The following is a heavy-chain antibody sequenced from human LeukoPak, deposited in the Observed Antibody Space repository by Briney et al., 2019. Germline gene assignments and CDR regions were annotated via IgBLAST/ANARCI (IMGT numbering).Heavy chain of an antibody. J-gene: IGHJ5*02. CDR1: GASISSSTYY. CDR3: ARGQWLVGSSWGVGNWFDP. Sequence: PSETLSLTCTVSGASISSSTYYWGWIRQPPGKGLEWIGTLSYSGSTYYNPSLKSRVTMSVDTSKIHFSLKLSSVTAADTAVYYCARGQWLVGSSWGVGNWFDPWGQGTLVTVSS. V-gene: IGHV4-39*07. CDR2: LSYSGST. D-gene: IGHD6-6*01.